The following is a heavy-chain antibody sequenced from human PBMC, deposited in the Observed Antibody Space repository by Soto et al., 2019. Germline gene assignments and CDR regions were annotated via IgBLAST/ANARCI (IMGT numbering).Heavy chain of an antibody. CDR1: GGTFSSYA. Sequence: ASVKVSCKASGGTFSSYAISWVRQAPGQGLEWMGGIIPIFGTANYAQKFQGRVTITADESTSTAYMELSSLRSEDTAVYYCARAMANRVFFFVDPTSSYFDMVSWGQGPTVTV. D-gene: IGHD3-10*01. CDR2: IIPIFGTA. J-gene: IGHJ6*02. V-gene: IGHV1-69*13. CDR3: ARAMANRVFFFVDPTSSYFDMVS.